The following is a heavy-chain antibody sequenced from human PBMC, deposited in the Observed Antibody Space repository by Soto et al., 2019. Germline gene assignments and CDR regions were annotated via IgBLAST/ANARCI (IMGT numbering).Heavy chain of an antibody. CDR1: GFTFSSYW. CDR3: ARDRPLVIDGNYYYGMDV. Sequence: EVQLVESGGGLAQPGGSLRLSCAASGFTFSSYWMHWVRQAPGKGLVWVSRIKSDGSRTNYADSVKGRFTISRDNVKNTLYLQMNSRRAEDTAVYYCARDRPLVIDGNYYYGMDVWGQGTTVTVSS. J-gene: IGHJ6*02. D-gene: IGHD3-9*01. CDR2: IKSDGSRT. V-gene: IGHV3-74*01.